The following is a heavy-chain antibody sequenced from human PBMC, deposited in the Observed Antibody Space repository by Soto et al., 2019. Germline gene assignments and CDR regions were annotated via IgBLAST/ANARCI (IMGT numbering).Heavy chain of an antibody. D-gene: IGHD4-17*01. V-gene: IGHV4-39*02. CDR3: ARSTTVVTRHDAFDI. CDR2: IYYSGST. J-gene: IGHJ3*02. CDR1: GGSISSSGYY. Sequence: LSLTCTVSGGSISSSGYYWGWIRQPPGKGLEWIGSIYYSGSTYYNPSLKSRVTISVDTSKNHFSLKLTSVTAADTAVYYCARSTTVVTRHDAFDIWGQGTMVTVSS.